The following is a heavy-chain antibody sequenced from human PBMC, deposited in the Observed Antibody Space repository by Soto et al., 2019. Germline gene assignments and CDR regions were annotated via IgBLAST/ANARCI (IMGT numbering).Heavy chain of an antibody. CDR1: GFSLTNARMV. Sequence: KPTETLTLAFTVSGFSLTNARMVVSCISQPPGKALYWLAHIFSNDEKSYSTSLKSRLTISKDTSKSQVVLTMTNMDPVDTATYFCARINVGEGPYYDFWSGPQRGFDYWGQGTLVTVSS. V-gene: IGHV2-26*01. D-gene: IGHD3-3*01. CDR3: ARINVGEGPYYDFWSGPQRGFDY. CDR2: IFSNDEK. J-gene: IGHJ4*02.